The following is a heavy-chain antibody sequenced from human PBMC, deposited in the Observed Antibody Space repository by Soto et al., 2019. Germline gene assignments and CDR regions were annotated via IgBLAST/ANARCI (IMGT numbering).Heavy chain of an antibody. Sequence: PGGSLRLSCAASGFTFSSYSMNWVRQAPGKGLEWVSYISSSSSTIYYADSVKGRFTISRDNAKNSLYLQMNSLRAEDTAVCYCARDLDTIFGVVLFDYWGQGTQVTVSS. V-gene: IGHV3-48*01. J-gene: IGHJ4*02. CDR3: ARDLDTIFGVVLFDY. CDR2: ISSSSSTI. CDR1: GFTFSSYS. D-gene: IGHD3-3*01.